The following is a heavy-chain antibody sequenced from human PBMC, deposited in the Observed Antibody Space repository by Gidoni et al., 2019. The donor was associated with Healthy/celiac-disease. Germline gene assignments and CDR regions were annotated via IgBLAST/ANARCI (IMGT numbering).Heavy chain of an antibody. CDR1: GFPFSSYA. CDR2: ISGSGGST. Sequence: EVQLLESGGGLVQPGGSLSLSCAASGFPFSSYAMSWVRQAPGKGLEWVSAISGSGGSTYYADSVKGRFTISRDNSKNTLYLKMNSLRAEDTAVYYCAKVRTYGDFFDYWGQGTLVTVSS. CDR3: AKVRTYGDFFDY. J-gene: IGHJ4*02. V-gene: IGHV3-23*01. D-gene: IGHD4-17*01.